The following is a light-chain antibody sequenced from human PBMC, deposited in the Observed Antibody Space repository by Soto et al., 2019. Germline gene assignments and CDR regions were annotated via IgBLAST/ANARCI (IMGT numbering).Light chain of an antibody. CDR2: DAS. J-gene: IGKJ4*01. Sequence: DIQMTQSPSTLSASVGDRVTITCRASQSISSWLAWYQQKPGKAPKLLIYDASSLESGVPSRFSGSGSGTEFTLTISKVEPEDFAVYYCQQYDGYPLTFGGGTKVDIK. V-gene: IGKV1-5*01. CDR1: QSISSW. CDR3: QQYDGYPLT.